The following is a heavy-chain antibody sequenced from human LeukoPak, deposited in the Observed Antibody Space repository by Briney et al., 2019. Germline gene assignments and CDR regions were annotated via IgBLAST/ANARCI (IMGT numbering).Heavy chain of an antibody. V-gene: IGHV4-34*01. Sequence: SETLSLTCAVYGGSLSGYYWSWIRQPPGKGLEWIGEINHSGSTNYNPSPKSRVTISVDTSKNQFSLKLSSVTAAGTAVYYCARVRFLEWLFLNYFDYWGQGTLVTVSS. CDR2: INHSGST. D-gene: IGHD3-3*01. CDR3: ARVRFLEWLFLNYFDY. CDR1: GGSLSGYY. J-gene: IGHJ4*02.